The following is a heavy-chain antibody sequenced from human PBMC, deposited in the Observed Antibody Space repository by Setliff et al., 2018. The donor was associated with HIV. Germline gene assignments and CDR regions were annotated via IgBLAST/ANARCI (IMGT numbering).Heavy chain of an antibody. J-gene: IGHJ3*02. Sequence: PSETLSLTCTVSGASKSSGDYYWSWIRQPPGKGLEWIGYIYYSGNSYYNPALKSRVTLSVDTSKNQFSLKVNSVTAADTAVYYCAREVNIPVRGITDDAFDIWGQGTMVTVSS. CDR2: IYYSGNS. V-gene: IGHV4-30-4*08. CDR1: GASKSSGDYY. D-gene: IGHD3-10*01. CDR3: AREVNIPVRGITDDAFDI.